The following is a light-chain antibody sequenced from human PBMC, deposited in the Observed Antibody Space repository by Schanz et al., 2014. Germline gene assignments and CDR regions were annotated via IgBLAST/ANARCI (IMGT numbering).Light chain of an antibody. J-gene: IGKJ2*01. Sequence: DIQMTQSPSTLSASVGDRVTITCRASQSISHWLAWYQQKPGKAPKLLIYDASNLQSEVPSRFSGSGSGTEFTLTISRLHPDDFATYYCQQYNSVMYTFGQGTKLEIK. V-gene: IGKV1-5*01. CDR2: DAS. CDR3: QQYNSVMYT. CDR1: QSISHW.